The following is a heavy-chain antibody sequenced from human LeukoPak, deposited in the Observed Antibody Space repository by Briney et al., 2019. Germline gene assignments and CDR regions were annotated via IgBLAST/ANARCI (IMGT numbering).Heavy chain of an antibody. J-gene: IGHJ4*02. D-gene: IGHD3-10*01. CDR1: GGSISSYY. Sequence: SETLSLTCTVSGGSISSYYWSWIRQPAGKGLEWIGRIYTSGSTNYNPSLKSRVTMSVDTSKNQFSLKLSSVTAADTAVYYCAREERITWFGELLARFDYWGQGTLVTVSS. CDR2: IYTSGST. V-gene: IGHV4-4*07. CDR3: AREERITWFGELLARFDY.